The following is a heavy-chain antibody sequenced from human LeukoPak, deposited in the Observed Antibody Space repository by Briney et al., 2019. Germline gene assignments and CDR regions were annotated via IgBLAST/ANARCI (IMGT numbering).Heavy chain of an antibody. V-gene: IGHV1-46*01. CDR3: ARTIPRDGLLWFGESYGGLFDY. Sequence: GASVKVSCKASGYTFTKSYIHWMRQAPGQRLEWMGLINPGGDNTDYAQNFQGRLTMTSDTSARTVYMELSSLRSEDTAVYYCARTIPRDGLLWFGESYGGLFDYWGQGTLVTVSS. J-gene: IGHJ4*02. CDR2: INPGGDNT. D-gene: IGHD3-10*01. CDR1: GYTFTKSY.